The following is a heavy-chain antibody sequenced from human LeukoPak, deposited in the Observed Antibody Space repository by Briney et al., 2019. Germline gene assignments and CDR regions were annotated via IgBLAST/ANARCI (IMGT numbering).Heavy chain of an antibody. CDR1: GGSISSYY. Sequence: SETLSLTCTVSGGSISSYYWSWIRQPPGKGLEWIGYIYNSGSTNYNPSLKSRVTISVDTSKNQFSLKLSSVTAADTAVYYCARAGYDFWSGFGYYYYMDVWGKGTTVTVSS. CDR2: IYNSGST. V-gene: IGHV4-59*01. D-gene: IGHD3-3*01. CDR3: ARAGYDFWSGFGYYYYMDV. J-gene: IGHJ6*03.